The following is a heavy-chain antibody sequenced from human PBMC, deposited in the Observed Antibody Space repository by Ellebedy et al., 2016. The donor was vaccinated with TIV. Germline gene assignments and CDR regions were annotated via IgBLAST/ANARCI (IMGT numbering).Heavy chain of an antibody. CDR3: ARVGYCSGGSCEYIDY. CDR1: GYTFTSYY. CDR2: ISAYNGNT. V-gene: IGHV1-18*04. J-gene: IGHJ4*02. Sequence: AASVKVSCKASGYTFTSYYMHWVRQAAGQGLAWMGWISAYNGNTNYAQKFQGRVTMTTDTSTSTAYMELRSMRSDDTAVYYCARVGYCSGGSCEYIDYWGQGTLVTVSS. D-gene: IGHD2-15*01.